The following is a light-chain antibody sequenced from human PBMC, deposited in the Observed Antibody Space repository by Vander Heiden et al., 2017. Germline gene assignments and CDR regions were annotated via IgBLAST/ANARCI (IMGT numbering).Light chain of an antibody. Sequence: AIQLTQSPSSLSASVGDRVTITCWASQGISSALAWYQQKPGKAPKLLIYDASSLESGVPSRFSGSGSGTDFTLTISSLQPEDFATYYCQQFNSYPVTFGGGTKVEIK. CDR3: QQFNSYPVT. J-gene: IGKJ4*01. CDR1: QGISSA. V-gene: IGKV1-13*02. CDR2: DAS.